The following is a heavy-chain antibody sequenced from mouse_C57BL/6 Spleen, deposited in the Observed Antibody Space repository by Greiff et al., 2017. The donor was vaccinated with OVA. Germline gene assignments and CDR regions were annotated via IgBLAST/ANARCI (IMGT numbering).Heavy chain of an antibody. CDR2: IDPSDSYT. V-gene: IGHV1-59*01. Sequence: VQLQQPGAELVRPGTSVKLSCKASGYTFTSYWMHWVKQRPGQGLEWIGVIDPSDSYTNYNQKFKGKATLTVDTSSSTAYMQLSRLTSEDSAVYYCARGVAYWGQGTLVTVSA. CDR3: ARGVAY. J-gene: IGHJ3*01. CDR1: GYTFTSYW.